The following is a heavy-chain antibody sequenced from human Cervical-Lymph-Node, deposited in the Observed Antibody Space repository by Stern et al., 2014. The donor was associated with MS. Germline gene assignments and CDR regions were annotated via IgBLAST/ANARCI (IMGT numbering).Heavy chain of an antibody. J-gene: IGHJ4*02. Sequence: QVQLVQSGGGVVQPGRSLRLSCAASGFTFSSYGMHWVRQAPGKGLEWVAVIWYDGSNKYYADSVKGRFTISRDNSKNTLYLQMNSLRAEDTAVYYCASMGAVTTTGVVDYWGQGTLVTVSS. CDR2: IWYDGSNK. V-gene: IGHV3-33*01. CDR3: ASMGAVTTTGVVDY. CDR1: GFTFSSYG. D-gene: IGHD4-17*01.